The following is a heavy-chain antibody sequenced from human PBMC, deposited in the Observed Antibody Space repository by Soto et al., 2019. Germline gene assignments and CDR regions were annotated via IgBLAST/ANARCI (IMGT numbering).Heavy chain of an antibody. V-gene: IGHV3-72*01. J-gene: IGHJ4*02. D-gene: IGHD1-26*01. CDR3: ARLPNIVAASYLDN. CDR2: TRNKVNGYTT. Sequence: EVLLVESGGGLVQPGGSLRLSCAASGFTFSDHYMDWVRQAPGRGLEWVARTRNKVNGYTTEYAASVKDRFIISRDDSKNSLYLQMNSLKIEDTAVYYCARLPNIVAASYLDNWGQGTLVTVSS. CDR1: GFTFSDHY.